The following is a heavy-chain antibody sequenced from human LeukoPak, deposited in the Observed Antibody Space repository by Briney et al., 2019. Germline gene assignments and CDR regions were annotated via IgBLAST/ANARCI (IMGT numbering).Heavy chain of an antibody. V-gene: IGHV3-74*01. CDR3: VRDRPHNWFDP. J-gene: IGHJ5*02. Sequence: GGSLRLSCAASGFTFTSHWMHWVRQAPGKGLVWVSRIDNDGSDATYADSVRGRFTISRDNAKNTLYLQMDSLRAEDTAVYYCVRDRPHNWFDPWGQGTLVTVSS. CDR2: IDNDGSDA. CDR1: GFTFTSHW. D-gene: IGHD6-6*01.